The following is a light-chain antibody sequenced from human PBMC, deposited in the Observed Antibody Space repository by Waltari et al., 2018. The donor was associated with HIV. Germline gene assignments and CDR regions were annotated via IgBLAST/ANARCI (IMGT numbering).Light chain of an antibody. V-gene: IGKV1-39*01. CDR3: QQTYSPPRT. J-gene: IGKJ5*01. Sequence: DIQMTQSPTSLSARIGDKITITCRASPTIDTYLNWYQFRPGQVPKLLVYLTSTVHTAVPPRFSGRGSGTFFSLTISYVQPEDMATYFCQQTYSPPRTFGLGTRLE. CDR2: LTS. CDR1: PTIDTY.